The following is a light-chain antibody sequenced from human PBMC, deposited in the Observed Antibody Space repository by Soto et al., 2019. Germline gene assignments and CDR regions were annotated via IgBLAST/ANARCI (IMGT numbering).Light chain of an antibody. CDR2: GAS. CDR3: QQYNKWPRT. V-gene: IGKV3-15*01. J-gene: IGKJ1*01. CDR1: QSVSSS. Sequence: EIVVTQSPATLSVSPGDTATLSCRASQSVSSSLAWYQQKPGQAPRLLIYGASTRATGIPARFSGSGSGTEFTLTISSLQSEDFAVYYCQQYNKWPRTFGQGTKVEI.